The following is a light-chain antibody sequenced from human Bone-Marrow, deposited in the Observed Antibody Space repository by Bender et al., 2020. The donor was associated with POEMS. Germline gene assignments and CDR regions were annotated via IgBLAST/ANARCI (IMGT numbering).Light chain of an antibody. CDR3: CSYAGTYTLL. Sequence: QSALTQPPSASGSPGQSVTISCTGISSDVGSYNYVSWYQQHPGKAPKLMIYEVSKRPSGVSNRFSGSKSGNTASLTISGLQAEDEADYYCCSYAGTYTLLFGGGTKLTVL. J-gene: IGLJ2*01. CDR1: SSDVGSYNY. CDR2: EVS. V-gene: IGLV2-8*01.